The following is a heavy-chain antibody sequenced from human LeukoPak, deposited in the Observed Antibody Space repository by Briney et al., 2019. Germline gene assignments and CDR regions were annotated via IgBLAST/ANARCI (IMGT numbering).Heavy chain of an antibody. V-gene: IGHV1-2*02. CDR2: INPNSGGT. CDR3: ARARDLERVWDY. Sequence: ASVKVSCKASGYTFTGYYMHWVRQAPGQGLEWMGWINPNSGGTNYAQKFQGRVTMTRDTSISTAYMVLSRLRSDDTAVYYCARARDLERVWDYWGQGTLVTVSS. J-gene: IGHJ4*02. CDR1: GYTFTGYY. D-gene: IGHD1-1*01.